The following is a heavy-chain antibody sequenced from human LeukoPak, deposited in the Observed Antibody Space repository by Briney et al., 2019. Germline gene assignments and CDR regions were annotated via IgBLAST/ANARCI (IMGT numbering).Heavy chain of an antibody. CDR3: ATRGDYGDYSFDC. CDR2: IIPIFGTA. Sequence: ASVKVSCKASGGTFSSYAISWVRQAPGQGLEWMGGIIPIFGTANYAQKFQGRVTITADESTSTAYMELSSLRSEDTTVCYCATRGDYGDYSFDCWGQGTLVTVSS. CDR1: GGTFSSYA. J-gene: IGHJ4*02. D-gene: IGHD4-17*01. V-gene: IGHV1-69*13.